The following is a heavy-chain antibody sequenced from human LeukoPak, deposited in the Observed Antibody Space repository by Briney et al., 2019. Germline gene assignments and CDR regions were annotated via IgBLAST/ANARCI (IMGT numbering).Heavy chain of an antibody. CDR1: GFTFSSYG. CDR3: AKDPKLYCSSTSCYFPLGY. J-gene: IGHJ4*02. Sequence: GSLRLSCVVSGFTFSSYGMHWVRQAPGKGLEWVAFISYDGSYKYSADSVKGRITISRDNSKNTLYLHMNSLRADDTAVYYCAKDPKLYCSSTSCYFPLGYWGQGTLVTVSS. V-gene: IGHV3-30*18. D-gene: IGHD2-2*01. CDR2: ISYDGSYK.